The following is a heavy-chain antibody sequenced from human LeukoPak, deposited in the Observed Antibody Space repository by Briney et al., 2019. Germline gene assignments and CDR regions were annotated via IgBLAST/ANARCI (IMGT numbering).Heavy chain of an antibody. V-gene: IGHV1-2*02. Sequence: ASVKVSCKASGGTFSSYAISWVRQAPGQGLEWMGWINPKSGDTNYAQKFQGRVTMTRDTSISTAYMELSRLRSDDTAVYYCARRIAAAGRTVDYYYYYMDVWGKGTTVTVSS. CDR1: GGTFSSYA. D-gene: IGHD6-13*01. CDR3: ARRIAAAGRTVDYYYYYMDV. CDR2: INPKSGDT. J-gene: IGHJ6*03.